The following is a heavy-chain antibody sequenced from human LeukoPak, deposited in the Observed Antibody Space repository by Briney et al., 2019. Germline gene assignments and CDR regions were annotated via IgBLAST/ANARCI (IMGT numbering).Heavy chain of an antibody. CDR2: ISSSSSYI. D-gene: IGHD4-4*01. V-gene: IGHV3-21*01. Sequence: GGSLRLSCAASGVTFSSYSMNWVRQAPGKGLEWLSSISSSSSYIYYGDSVKGRFTISRDNAENSLYLQMNSLRDEDTAVYYCARILRQTTMTTWGSDYWGQGTLVTVSS. CDR3: ARILRQTTMTTWGSDY. J-gene: IGHJ4*02. CDR1: GVTFSSYS.